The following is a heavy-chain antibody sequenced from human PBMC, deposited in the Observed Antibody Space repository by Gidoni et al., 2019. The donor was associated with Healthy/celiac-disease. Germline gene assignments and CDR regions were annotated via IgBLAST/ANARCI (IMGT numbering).Heavy chain of an antibody. J-gene: IGHJ4*02. Sequence: QVQLQESGPGLVKPSETLSLTCTVSGGPISSYYWSWIRQPPGKGLEWIGYIYYSGSTNYNPSLKSRVTISVDTSKNQFSLKLSSVTAADTAVYYCAREMATIEGGFDYWGQGTLVTVSS. V-gene: IGHV4-59*01. CDR1: GGPISSYY. CDR3: AREMATIEGGFDY. D-gene: IGHD5-12*01. CDR2: IYYSGST.